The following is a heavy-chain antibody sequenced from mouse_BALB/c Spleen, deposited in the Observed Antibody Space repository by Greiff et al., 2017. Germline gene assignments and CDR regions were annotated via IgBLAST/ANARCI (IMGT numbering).Heavy chain of an antibody. D-gene: IGHD4-1*01. CDR3: ARRGWDGYFDV. V-gene: IGHV5-6-4*01. CDR1: GFTFSSYA. J-gene: IGHJ1*01. CDR2: ISNGGST. Sequence: VKLVESGGGLVKPGGSLKLSCAASGFTFSSYAMSWVRQTPEKRLEWVATISNGGSTYYPDTVKGRFTISRDNAKNTLYLQMSSLKSEDTALYYCARRGWDGYFDVWGAGTTVTVSS.